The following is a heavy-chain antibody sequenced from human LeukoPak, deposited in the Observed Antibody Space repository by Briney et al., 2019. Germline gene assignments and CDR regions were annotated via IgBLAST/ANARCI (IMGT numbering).Heavy chain of an antibody. J-gene: IGHJ4*03. Sequence: GGSLRLSCAASGFTFSSYEMNWVRQAPGKGLEWVSYIRSSDNIMYYADSVKGRFTISRDNAKNSLHLQMNSLRVDDTAVYYCARDLIGTSVVWGQGTLLTVSS. CDR3: ARDLIGTSVV. V-gene: IGHV3-48*03. D-gene: IGHD4-23*01. CDR2: IRSSDNIM. CDR1: GFTFSSYE.